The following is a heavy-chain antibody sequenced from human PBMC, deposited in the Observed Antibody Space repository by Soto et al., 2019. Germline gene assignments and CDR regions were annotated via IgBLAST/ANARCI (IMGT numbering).Heavy chain of an antibody. Sequence: ASVKVSCKASGYTFTGYYMHWVRQAPGQGLEWMGWINPNSGGTNYAQKFQGWVTMTRDTSISTAYMELSRLRSDDTAVYYCARLRATGAFEICAQATMVTVAS. CDR3: ARLRATGAFEI. J-gene: IGHJ3*02. D-gene: IGHD1-26*01. V-gene: IGHV1-2*04. CDR1: GYTFTGYY. CDR2: INPNSGGT.